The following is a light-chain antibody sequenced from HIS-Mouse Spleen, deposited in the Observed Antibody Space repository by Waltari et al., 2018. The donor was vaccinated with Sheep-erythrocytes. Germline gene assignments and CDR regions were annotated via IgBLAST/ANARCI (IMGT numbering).Light chain of an antibody. V-gene: IGLV2-11*01. CDR3: CSYAGSYNHV. CDR1: RSAVGVYNY. Sequence: QSALTQPRSVSGSPGQSVTISCTGTRSAVGVYNYVPWYQQHPGKAPKLMIYDVSKRPSGVPDRFSGSKSGNTASLTISGLQAEDEADYYCCSYAGSYNHVFATGTKVTVL. J-gene: IGLJ1*01. CDR2: DVS.